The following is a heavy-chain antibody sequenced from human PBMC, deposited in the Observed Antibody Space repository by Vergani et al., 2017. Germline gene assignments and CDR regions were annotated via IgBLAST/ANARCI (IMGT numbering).Heavy chain of an antibody. CDR3: AKEQSGEWELLNFDY. V-gene: IGHV3-30*02. D-gene: IGHD1-26*01. CDR2: IRYDGSNK. CDR1: GFTFSNYG. J-gene: IGHJ4*02. Sequence: QVQLVESGGGVVQPGGSLRLSCAASGFTFSNYGMHWVRQAPGKGLEWVAFIRYDGSNKYYADSVKGRFTISRDNSKNTLYLQMNSLRAEDTAVYYCAKEQSGEWELLNFDYWGQGTLVTVSS.